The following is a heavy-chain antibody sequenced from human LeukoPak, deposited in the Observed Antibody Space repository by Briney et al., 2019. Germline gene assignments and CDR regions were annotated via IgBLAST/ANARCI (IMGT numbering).Heavy chain of an antibody. D-gene: IGHD4/OR15-4a*01. CDR2: IIPIFGTA. V-gene: IGHV1-69*01. CDR3: AREKYGGQATFDY. J-gene: IGHJ4*02. CDR1: GGTFSSYA. Sequence: SVKVSCKASGGTFSSYAISWVRQAPGQGLEWMGGIIPIFGTANYAQKFQGRVTITADESTSTAYMELSSLRAEDTAVYYCAREKYGGQATFDYWGQGTLVTVSS.